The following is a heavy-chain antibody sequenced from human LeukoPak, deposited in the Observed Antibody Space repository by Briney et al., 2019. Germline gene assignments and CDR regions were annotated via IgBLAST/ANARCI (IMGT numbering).Heavy chain of an antibody. CDR2: ISYDGSNK. CDR3: AKDWRYYYDSSGYHLNWFDP. CDR1: GFTFSSYG. V-gene: IGHV3-30*18. Sequence: GGSLRLSCAASGFTFSSYGMHWVRQAPGKGLEWVAVISYDGSNKYYADSVKGRFTISRDNSKNTLYLQMNSLRAEDTAVYYCAKDWRYYYDSSGYHLNWFDPWGQGTLVTVSS. J-gene: IGHJ5*02. D-gene: IGHD3-22*01.